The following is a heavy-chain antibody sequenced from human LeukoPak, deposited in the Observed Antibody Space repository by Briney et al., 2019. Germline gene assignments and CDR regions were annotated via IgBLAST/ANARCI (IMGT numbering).Heavy chain of an antibody. CDR2: INAGNGNT. CDR3: ARDGEDIVVVVAATPLRYYYMDV. J-gene: IGHJ6*03. Sequence: ASVKVSCKASGYTFTSYAMHWVRQAPGQRLEWMGWINAGNGNTKYSQEFQGRVTITRDTSASTAYMELSSLRSEDTAVYYCARDGEDIVVVVAATPLRYYYMDVWGKGTTVTVSS. V-gene: IGHV1-3*03. D-gene: IGHD2-15*01. CDR1: GYTFTSYA.